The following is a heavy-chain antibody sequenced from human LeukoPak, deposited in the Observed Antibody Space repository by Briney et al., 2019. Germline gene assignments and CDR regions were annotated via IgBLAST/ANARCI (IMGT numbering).Heavy chain of an antibody. CDR3: ARDLGFLEPEDAFDI. J-gene: IGHJ3*02. V-gene: IGHV3-30*19. D-gene: IGHD3-3*02. CDR1: GFTFSSYG. Sequence: QPGRSLRLSCAASGFTFSSYGMHWVRQAPGKGLEWVAVIWYDGSNKYYADSVKGRFTISRDNSKNTLYLQMNSLRAEDTAVYYCARDLGFLEPEDAFDIWGQGTMVTVSS. CDR2: IWYDGSNK.